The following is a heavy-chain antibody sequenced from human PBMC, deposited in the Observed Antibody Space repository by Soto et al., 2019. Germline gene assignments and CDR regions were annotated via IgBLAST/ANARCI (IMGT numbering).Heavy chain of an antibody. D-gene: IGHD2-21*01. J-gene: IGHJ3*02. Sequence: GWSLRLSCAASGFTFSSYAMSLVRQAPGKGLEWVSAISGSGGSTYYADSVKGRFTISRDNSKNTLYLQMNSLRAEDTAVYYCAKGAEAVVGAFDIWGKGTMVTVSS. V-gene: IGHV3-23*01. CDR1: GFTFSSYA. CDR2: ISGSGGST. CDR3: AKGAEAVVGAFDI.